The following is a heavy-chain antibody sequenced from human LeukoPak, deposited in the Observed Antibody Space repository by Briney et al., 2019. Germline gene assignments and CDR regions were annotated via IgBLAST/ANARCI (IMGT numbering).Heavy chain of an antibody. CDR3: ARIPGVNTYYYGSGSYIIY. CDR2: IDYSGGTT. J-gene: IGHJ4*02. D-gene: IGHD3-10*01. CDR1: GFTFNSHA. V-gene: IGHV3-23*01. Sequence: GGSLRLSCAASGFTFNSHAMSWVRQAPGKGLEWVSAIDYSGGTTYYADSVKGRFTISRDNSKNTLYLQMNSLRAEDTAVYYCARIPGVNTYYYGSGSYIIYWGQGTLVTVSS.